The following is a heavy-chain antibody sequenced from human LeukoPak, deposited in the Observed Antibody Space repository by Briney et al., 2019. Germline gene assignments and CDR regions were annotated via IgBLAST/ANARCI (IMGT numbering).Heavy chain of an antibody. V-gene: IGHV3-30-3*01. D-gene: IGHD1-26*01. J-gene: IGHJ4*02. CDR1: GFTFSRYT. CDR3: ANFRVGATGDS. CDR2: ISLDRVTT. Sequence: PGRSLTLSCVASGFTFSRYTMHWVRQTPGKGLEWVAVISLDRVTTFYADSVKGRFTISRDNSKNTLYLQMNSLRAEDTAVYYCANFRVGATGDSWGQGTLVTVSS.